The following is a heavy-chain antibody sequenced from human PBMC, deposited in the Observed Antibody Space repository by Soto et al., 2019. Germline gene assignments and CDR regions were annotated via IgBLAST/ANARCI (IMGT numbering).Heavy chain of an antibody. J-gene: IGHJ2*01. CDR2: ISAYNGNT. V-gene: IGHV1-18*04. D-gene: IGHD3-9*01. CDR3: AREKDDILTGYYPNWYFDL. CDR1: GYTFTSYG. Sequence: ASVKVSCKASGYTFTSYGISWVRQAPAQGLEWMGWISAYNGNTNYAQKLQGRVTMTTDTSTSTAYMELRSLRSDDTAVYYCAREKDDILTGYYPNWYFDLWGRGTLVTV.